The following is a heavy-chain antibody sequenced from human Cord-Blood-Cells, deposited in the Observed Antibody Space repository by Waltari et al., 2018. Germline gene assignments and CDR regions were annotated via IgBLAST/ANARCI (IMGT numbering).Heavy chain of an antibody. Sequence: QVQLVQSGAAVKTPGASVKVSCTAPGYTFTSYYMHWVRRAPGQGLGWMGRITRSGGSTSYAQKFQGRGTRTRDTSTSTVCMELGSLRSDDTAVYYCARDEGSSGWYRVWGQRTLVTGSA. CDR2: ITRSGGST. D-gene: IGHD6-19*01. CDR1: GYTFTSYY. J-gene: IGHJ4*02. CDR3: ARDEGSSGWYRV. V-gene: IGHV1-46*01.